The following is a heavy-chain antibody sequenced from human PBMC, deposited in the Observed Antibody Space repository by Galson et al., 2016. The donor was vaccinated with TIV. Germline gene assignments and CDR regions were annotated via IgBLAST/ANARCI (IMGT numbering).Heavy chain of an antibody. J-gene: IGHJ4*02. CDR2: ITAIFRTA. CDR1: GVTFNSYA. Sequence: SVKVSCKASGVTFNSYAISWVRQAPGQGLEWMGVITAIFRTANYAQKFQRRVTNTANESTSTAYMDLSSLVSEDTAVYYCAKGWNQYESGDYWDWGQGTLVTVSA. D-gene: IGHD2-21*02. V-gene: IGHV1-69*13. CDR3: AKGWNQYESGDYWD.